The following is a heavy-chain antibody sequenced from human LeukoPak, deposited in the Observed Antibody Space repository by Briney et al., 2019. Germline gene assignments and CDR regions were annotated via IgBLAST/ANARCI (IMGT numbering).Heavy chain of an antibody. J-gene: IGHJ4*02. CDR1: GFTFGDYA. CDR2: IRSKAYGGTT. Sequence: PGGSLRLSCTASGFTFGDYAMGWVRQAPGKGLEWVGFIRSKAYGGTTEYAASVKGRFTISRDDSKSIAYLQMNSLKTEDTAVYYCTRYYDFWSGYYNYFDYWGQGTLVTVSS. V-gene: IGHV3-49*04. CDR3: TRYYDFWSGYYNYFDY. D-gene: IGHD3-3*01.